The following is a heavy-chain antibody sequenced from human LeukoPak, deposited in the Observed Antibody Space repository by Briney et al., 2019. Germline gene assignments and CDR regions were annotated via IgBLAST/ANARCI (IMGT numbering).Heavy chain of an antibody. Sequence: PETLSLTCAVYGGSFSGYYWGWIRQPPGKGLEWVGGINHSGSTNYNPSLKRGVTISVDTSKNQFSLKLSSVTAADTAVYYCATGSSWLRSGMYYYYYYMDVWGKGTTVTVSS. J-gene: IGHJ6*03. CDR3: ATGSSWLRSGMYYYYYYMDV. V-gene: IGHV4-34*01. D-gene: IGHD5-12*01. CDR1: GGSFSGYY. CDR2: INHSGST.